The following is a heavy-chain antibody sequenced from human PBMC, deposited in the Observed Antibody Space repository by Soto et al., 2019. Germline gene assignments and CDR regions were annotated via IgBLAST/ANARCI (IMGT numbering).Heavy chain of an antibody. J-gene: IGHJ6*02. Sequence: QLGGSLRLSCAASGFTFSSYAMSWVRQAPGKGLEWVSAISGSGGSTYYADSVKGRFTISRDNSKNTLYLQMNSLRAEDTAIYYCAKDRPTDYSNYVSGFCMDVWGQGTTVTVSS. CDR1: GFTFSSYA. D-gene: IGHD4-4*01. CDR3: AKDRPTDYSNYVSGFCMDV. CDR2: ISGSGGST. V-gene: IGHV3-23*01.